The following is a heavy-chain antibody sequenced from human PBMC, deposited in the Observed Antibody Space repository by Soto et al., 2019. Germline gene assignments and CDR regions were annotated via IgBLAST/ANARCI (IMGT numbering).Heavy chain of an antibody. CDR1: GGSISSGGYY. CDR3: VRSAVKDGGYYYMDV. J-gene: IGHJ6*03. Sequence: QVQLQESGLGLVKPSQTLSLTCTVSGGSISSGGYYWSWIRQHPGKGLEWIGYIDYSGSTYYNPSFKSRVTISVDTSKNQFSSMLSSVTAVDTVVYYCVRSAVKDGGYYYMDVWGKGTMVTVSS. CDR2: IDYSGST. V-gene: IGHV4-31*03. D-gene: IGHD4-17*01.